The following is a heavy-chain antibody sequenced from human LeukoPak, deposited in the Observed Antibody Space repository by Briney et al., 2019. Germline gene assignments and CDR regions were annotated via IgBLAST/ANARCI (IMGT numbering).Heavy chain of an antibody. Sequence: ASVKVSCKASGYTFTGYYMHWVRQAPGQGLEWMGGFHPEDGETIYAQKFQGRVTMTEDTSTNIAYMELSSLRSEDTAVYYCVYGSGNWGQGTLVTVSS. CDR2: FHPEDGET. D-gene: IGHD3-10*01. CDR3: VYGSGN. CDR1: GYTFTGYY. J-gene: IGHJ4*02. V-gene: IGHV1-24*01.